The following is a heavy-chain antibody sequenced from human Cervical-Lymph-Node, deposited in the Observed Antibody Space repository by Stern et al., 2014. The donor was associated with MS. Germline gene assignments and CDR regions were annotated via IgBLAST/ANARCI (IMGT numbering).Heavy chain of an antibody. J-gene: IGHJ5*02. V-gene: IGHV1-2*04. CDR1: GYTFTGYY. Sequence: VQLVQSGAEVKKPGASVKVSCKASGYTFTGYYMHWVRQAPGQGLEWMGWINPKSGGTNYAQKFQGWVTMTRDTSISTAYMELSRLRSDDTAVYYCARGGRWFDPWGQGTLVTVSS. CDR2: INPKSGGT. CDR3: ARGGRWFDP.